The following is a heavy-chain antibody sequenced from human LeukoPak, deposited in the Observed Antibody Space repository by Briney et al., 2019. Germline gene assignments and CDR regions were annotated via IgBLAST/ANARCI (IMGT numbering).Heavy chain of an antibody. CDR1: DGSISSYY. CDR3: ARDITVAGTGWYFDL. CDR2: IYYSGST. V-gene: IGHV4-59*01. Sequence: PSETLSLTCSVSDGSISSYYWSWIRQPPGKGLEWIGCIYYSGSTNYNPSLKSRVTISVDTSKNQFSLKLRSVTAADTAVYYCARDITVAGTGWYFDLWGRGTLVTVSS. J-gene: IGHJ2*01. D-gene: IGHD6-19*01.